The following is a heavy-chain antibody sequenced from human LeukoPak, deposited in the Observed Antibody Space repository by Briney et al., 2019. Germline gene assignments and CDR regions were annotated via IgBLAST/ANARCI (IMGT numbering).Heavy chain of an antibody. CDR2: ISYDGSNK. J-gene: IGHJ4*02. Sequence: GRSLRLSCAASGFTFSSYAMHWVRQAPGKGLEWVAVISYDGSNKYYADSVKGRFTISRDNSKNTLYLQMNSLRAEDTAVYYCARDMGGILTGYYPAYFDYWGQGTLVTVSS. CDR1: GFTFSSYA. D-gene: IGHD3-9*01. CDR3: ARDMGGILTGYYPAYFDY. V-gene: IGHV3-30*07.